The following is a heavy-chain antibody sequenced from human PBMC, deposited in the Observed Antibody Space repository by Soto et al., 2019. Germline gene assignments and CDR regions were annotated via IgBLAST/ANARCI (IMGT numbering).Heavy chain of an antibody. D-gene: IGHD3-10*01. V-gene: IGHV5-51*01. CDR3: AGGGVRGVVTRTRDYYGMDV. CDR1: GYSFTNYW. J-gene: IGHJ6*02. CDR2: IYPGDSDT. Sequence: PGESLKISCKGSGYSFTNYWIGWVRQMPGKGLESMGIIYPGDSDTRYSPSFQGQVTISADKSISTAYLQWSSLKASDTAMYYCAGGGVRGVVTRTRDYYGMDVWGQGTTVTVS.